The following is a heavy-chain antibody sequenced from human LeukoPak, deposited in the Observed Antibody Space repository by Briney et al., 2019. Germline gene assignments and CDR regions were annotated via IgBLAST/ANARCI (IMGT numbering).Heavy chain of an antibody. CDR1: GRSISRYY. CDR2: FYTSGST. Sequence: SETLSLACTLSGRSISRYYGSWIRQPAGRGLEWIGRFYTSGSTNYNTSLKSRVTMSVATSKNQFTRKRTAGTPTKPAVYYCGRDRRGYGHFDYWGQGSLVTVSS. CDR3: GRDRRGYGHFDY. D-gene: IGHD5-12*01. V-gene: IGHV4-4*07. J-gene: IGHJ4*02.